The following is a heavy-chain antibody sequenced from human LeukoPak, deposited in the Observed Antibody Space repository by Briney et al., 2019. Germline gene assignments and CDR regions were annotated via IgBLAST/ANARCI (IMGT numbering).Heavy chain of an antibody. V-gene: IGHV3-7*03. CDR3: VRNNAMDV. Sequence: GGSLRLSCAASGFTFSSYDMSWVRQVPGRGPEWVANVNRDGSETYYLDSVKGRFTISRDNAKNSLYLQMNSLRAEDTALYYCVRNNAMDVWGQGTTVIVSS. D-gene: IGHD2-8*01. J-gene: IGHJ6*02. CDR1: GFTFSSYD. CDR2: VNRDGSET.